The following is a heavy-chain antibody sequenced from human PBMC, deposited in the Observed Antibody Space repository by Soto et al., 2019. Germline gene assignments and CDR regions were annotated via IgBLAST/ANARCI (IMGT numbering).Heavy chain of an antibody. D-gene: IGHD3-22*01. J-gene: IGHJ4*02. CDR3: SINYYHSGGAFDY. Sequence: GGSLRLSCAASGFTVSSNYMSWVRQAPGKGLEWVSVIYSGGSTYYADSVKGRFTISRDNSKNTLYLQMNSLRAEDTAVYYCSINYYHSGGAFDYRCQGTLVNVSS. V-gene: IGHV3-53*01. CDR1: GFTVSSNY. CDR2: IYSGGST.